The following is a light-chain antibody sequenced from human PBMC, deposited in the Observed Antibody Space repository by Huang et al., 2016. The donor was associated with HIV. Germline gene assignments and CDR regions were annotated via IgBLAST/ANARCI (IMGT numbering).Light chain of an antibody. CDR2: LGS. J-gene: IGKJ1*01. V-gene: IGKV2-28*01. CDR1: QSLLQSNEYNS. Sequence: DIEMTQSPLSLPVTPGEPASISCRSSQSLLQSNEYNSLNWYLQKPGQSPQLLIYLGSNRASGVPGRCSGSGSGTDFTLKISRVEAEDVGVYYCMQALETPWTFGQGTKVEIK. CDR3: MQALETPWT.